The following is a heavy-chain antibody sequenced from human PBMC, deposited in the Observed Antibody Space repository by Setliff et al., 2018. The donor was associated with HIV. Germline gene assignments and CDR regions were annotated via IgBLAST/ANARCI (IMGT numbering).Heavy chain of an antibody. J-gene: IGHJ6*03. CDR3: ARHPRHYNILTGYRYYYMDV. CDR2: IYFSGST. V-gene: IGHV4-39*01. D-gene: IGHD3-9*01. Sequence: PSETLSLTCAVSGVSISSSSYFWGWIRQPPGTGLDWIGSIYFSGSTYYNPSLESRVTISMDTSKNQFSLKLTSVTAADTAVYYCARHPRHYNILTGYRYYYMDVWGKGTTVTVSS. CDR1: GVSISSSSYF.